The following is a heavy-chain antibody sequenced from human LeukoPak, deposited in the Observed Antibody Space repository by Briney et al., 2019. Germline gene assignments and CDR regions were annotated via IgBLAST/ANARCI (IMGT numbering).Heavy chain of an antibody. CDR2: IRDKSNSYAT. CDR3: TRQPNFDF. V-gene: IGHV3-73*01. J-gene: IGHJ4*02. CDR1: GFTFSGSA. Sequence: GGSLTLSCAASGFTFSGSAIHWVRQASGKGLEWVGRIRDKSNSYATAYAASVKGRFTISRDDSKNTAYLQMNSLKTEDTAVYYCTRQPNFDFWGQGTLVTVSS.